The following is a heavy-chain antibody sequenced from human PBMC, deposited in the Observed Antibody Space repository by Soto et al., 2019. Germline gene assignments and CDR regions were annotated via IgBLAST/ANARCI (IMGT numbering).Heavy chain of an antibody. V-gene: IGHV1-8*01. D-gene: IGHD5-12*01. CDR2: MNPNSGNT. Sequence: AASVKVSCKASGYTFTSYDINWVRQATGQGLEWMGWMNPNSGNTGYAQKFQGRVTMTRNTSISTAYMELSSLRSEVTAVYYCARGRRDGYNDPFDIWGQGTMVTVSS. CDR3: ARGRRDGYNDPFDI. CDR1: GYTFTSYD. J-gene: IGHJ3*02.